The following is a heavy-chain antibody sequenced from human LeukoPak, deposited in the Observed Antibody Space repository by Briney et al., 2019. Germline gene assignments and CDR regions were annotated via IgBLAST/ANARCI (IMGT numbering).Heavy chain of an antibody. V-gene: IGHV3-30-3*01. CDR1: GFTFSSYA. CDR3: ARSYGDYWATGAYYFDY. D-gene: IGHD4-17*01. Sequence: PGGSLRLSCVASGFTFSSYAMYWVRQAPGKGLEWVAVISYDGSNKYYADSVKGRFTISRDNSKNTLYLQMNSLRAEDTAVYYYARSYGDYWATGAYYFDYWGQGTLVTVSS. CDR2: ISYDGSNK. J-gene: IGHJ4*02.